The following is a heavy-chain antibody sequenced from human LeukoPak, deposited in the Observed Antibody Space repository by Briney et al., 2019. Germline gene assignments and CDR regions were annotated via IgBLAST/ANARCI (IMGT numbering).Heavy chain of an antibody. CDR2: IYSGGST. CDR3: ARDSDNWNCSS. CDR1: GFTVSSNY. D-gene: IGHD1-7*01. J-gene: IGHJ1*01. Sequence: GGSLRLSCAASGFTVSSNYMSWVRQAPGKGLEWVSVIYSGGSTYYADSVKGRFTISRDNSKNTLYLQMNSLRAEDTAVYYCARDSDNWNCSSWGQGTLVTVSS. V-gene: IGHV3-53*01.